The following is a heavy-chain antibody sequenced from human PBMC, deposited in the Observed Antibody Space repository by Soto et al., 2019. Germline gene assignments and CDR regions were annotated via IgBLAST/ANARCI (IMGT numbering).Heavy chain of an antibody. CDR2: IYYSWST. CDR1: GGSISSGGYY. J-gene: IGHJ3*02. V-gene: IGHV4-31*03. Sequence: QVQLQESGPGLVKPSQTLSLTCTVSGGSISSGGYYWSWIRQHPGKGLEWIGYIYYSWSTYYNPSLKSRVTISVDTSKNQFSLKLSSVTAADTAVYYCARDRGTVTVHDAFDIWGQGTMVTVSS. CDR3: ARDRGTVTVHDAFDI. D-gene: IGHD4-17*01.